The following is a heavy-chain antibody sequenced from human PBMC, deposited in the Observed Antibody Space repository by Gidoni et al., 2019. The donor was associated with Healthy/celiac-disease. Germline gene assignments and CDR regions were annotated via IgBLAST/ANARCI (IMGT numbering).Heavy chain of an antibody. Sequence: EVQLVASGGDLVQPGGSMRLSCAASGFPLSRNWMSWVRQAPGKGLEWLAKIKQDGSEMYYVDSAKGRFTVSRDNAKNSLYLQMNSLRAEDTAVYHCATLYDFWGGYLFDYWGQGTLVTVSS. CDR3: ATLYDFWGGYLFDY. CDR1: GFPLSRNW. V-gene: IGHV3-7*01. CDR2: IKQDGSEM. D-gene: IGHD3-3*01. J-gene: IGHJ4*02.